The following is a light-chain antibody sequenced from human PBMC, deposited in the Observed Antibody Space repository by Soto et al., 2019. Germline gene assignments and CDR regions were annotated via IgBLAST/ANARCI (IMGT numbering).Light chain of an antibody. J-gene: IGLJ1*01. CDR3: AAWDDSLSGSYV. CDR1: SSNIGSNY. V-gene: IGLV1-47*01. CDR2: RNN. Sequence: QSVLTQPPSASGTPGQRVTISCSGSSSNIGSNYVYWYQQPPGTAPKLLIYRNNQRSSGVPDRFSGSKSGTSASLAISGLRSEDEADYYCAAWDDSLSGSYVFGTGTKLTVL.